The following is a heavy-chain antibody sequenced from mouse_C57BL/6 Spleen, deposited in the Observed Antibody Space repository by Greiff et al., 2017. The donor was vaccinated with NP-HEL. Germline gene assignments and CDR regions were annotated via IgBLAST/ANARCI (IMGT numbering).Heavy chain of an antibody. Sequence: EVQVVESGGGLVQPGGSRKLSCAASGFTFSSFGMHWVRQAPEKGLEWVAYISSGSSTIYYADTVKGRFTISRDNTKNTLFLQMTSLSSEDTAMYYCARWALYDGYYDYWGQGTTLTVSS. V-gene: IGHV5-17*02. D-gene: IGHD2-3*01. CDR2: ISSGSSTI. J-gene: IGHJ2*01. CDR1: GFTFSSFG. CDR3: ARWALYDGYYDY.